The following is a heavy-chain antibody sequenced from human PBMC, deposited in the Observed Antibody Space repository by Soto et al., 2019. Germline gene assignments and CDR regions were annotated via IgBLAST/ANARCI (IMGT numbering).Heavy chain of an antibody. CDR3: AHNPPQDSGAFDI. J-gene: IGHJ3*02. CDR1: GFSLRATGVG. CDR2: LYWDDDN. V-gene: IGHV2-5*02. D-gene: IGHD6-19*01. Sequence: TLVNPTQALTLTCTFSGFSLRATGVGVGWIRQPPGKALEWLALLYWDDDNRYNPSLKSRLTLTKDTSKSQVVLTLTNVDPADTATYYCAHNPPQDSGAFDIWGQGTMVTVSS.